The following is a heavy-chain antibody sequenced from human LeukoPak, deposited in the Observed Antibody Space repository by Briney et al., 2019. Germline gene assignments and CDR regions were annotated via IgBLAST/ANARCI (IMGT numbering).Heavy chain of an antibody. V-gene: IGHV3-21*04. CDR2: ISSSSSYI. CDR1: GFTFSSYT. Sequence: GGSLRLSCAASGFTFSSYTMHWVRQAPGKGLEWVSSISSSSSYIYYADSVKGRFTISRDNAKNSLYLQMNSLRAEDTALYHCARVRTGAAAGDYYYYYMDVWGKGTTVTVSS. CDR3: ARVRTGAAAGDYYYYYMDV. J-gene: IGHJ6*03. D-gene: IGHD6-13*01.